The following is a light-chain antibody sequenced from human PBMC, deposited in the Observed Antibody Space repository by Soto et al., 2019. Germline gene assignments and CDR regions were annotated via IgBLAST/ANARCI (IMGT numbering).Light chain of an antibody. CDR3: QQHGSSPWT. V-gene: IGKV3-20*01. CDR2: GAS. J-gene: IGKJ1*01. Sequence: EIVLTQSPGTLSLSPGKRATLSCRASQSISSSYLAWYQQRPGQAPRLLIYGASSRATGIPDRFSGSGSGTEFTLTISRLEPEDFAVYHCQQHGSSPWTFGQGTKVDIK. CDR1: QSISSSY.